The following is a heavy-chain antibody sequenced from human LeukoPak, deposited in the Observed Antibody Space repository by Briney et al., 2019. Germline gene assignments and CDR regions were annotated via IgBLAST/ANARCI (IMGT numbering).Heavy chain of an antibody. D-gene: IGHD3-9*01. CDR3: ARGFENYYGMDV. CDR1: GFTVSSNY. V-gene: IGHV3-53*04. CDR2: FYSGGST. Sequence: GGSLRLSCAASGFTVSSNYMSWVRQAPGKGLEWVSVFYSGGSTNYADSVKGRFTISRHNSKNTLYLQMNSLRPEDTAVYYCARGFENYYGMDVWGQGNHGHRLL. J-gene: IGHJ6*02.